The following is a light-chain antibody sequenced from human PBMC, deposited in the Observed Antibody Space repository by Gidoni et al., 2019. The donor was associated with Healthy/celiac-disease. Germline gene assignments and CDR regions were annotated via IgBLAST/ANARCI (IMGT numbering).Light chain of an antibody. V-gene: IGKV1-33*01. CDR2: DAS. J-gene: IGKJ5*01. CDR3: QQYDNLPIT. Sequence: DIQMTQSPSSLSASVGDRVTITCQASQDISTYLNWYQQKPGTAPKLLIYDASNLETGVPSRFSGSGSGTDFTFTISSRQPEDIATYYCQQYDNLPITFGQGTRLEIK. CDR1: QDISTY.